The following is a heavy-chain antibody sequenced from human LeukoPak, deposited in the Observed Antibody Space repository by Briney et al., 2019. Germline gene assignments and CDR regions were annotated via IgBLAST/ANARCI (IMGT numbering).Heavy chain of an antibody. V-gene: IGHV4-59*01. J-gene: IGHJ4*02. Sequence: SETLSLTCTVSGGSISSYYWSWVRQPPGKGLEWIGYIYYSGSTNYNPSLKSRVTISVDTSKNQFSLKLSSVTAADTAVYYCARQTRTGHFDYWGQGTLVTVSS. CDR3: ARQTRTGHFDY. CDR1: GGSISSYY. D-gene: IGHD1-1*01. CDR2: IYYSGST.